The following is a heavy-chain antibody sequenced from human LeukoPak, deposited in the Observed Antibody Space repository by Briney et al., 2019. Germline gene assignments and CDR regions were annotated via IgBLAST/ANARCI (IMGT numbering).Heavy chain of an antibody. V-gene: IGHV4-4*07. CDR2: IYTSGST. CDR3: ARHLVTGGSFDY. J-gene: IGHJ4*02. Sequence: SETLSLTCTVSGGSISSYYWSWIRQPAGKGLECIGRIYTSGSTNYNPSLKSRVTISVDTSKNQFSLKLSSLTAADTAVYYCARHLVTGGSFDYWGQGTLVTVSS. CDR1: GGSISSYY. D-gene: IGHD2-21*02.